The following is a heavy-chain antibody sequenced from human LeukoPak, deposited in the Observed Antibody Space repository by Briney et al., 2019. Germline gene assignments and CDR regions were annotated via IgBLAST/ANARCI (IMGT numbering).Heavy chain of an antibody. CDR1: GYTFTSYD. V-gene: IGHV1-8*01. CDR3: ARGYSRSRYEGGWFVP. CDR2: MNPNSGNI. J-gene: IGHJ5*02. D-gene: IGHD6-13*01. Sequence: ASVSLSCKASGYTFTSYDINWVRQATGQGLEWMAWMNPNSGNIGYAQKFKGRVTMTRNNSMSTPYMELNSRRAEDTAVYYCARGYSRSRYEGGWFVPWGQRTLVSVSS.